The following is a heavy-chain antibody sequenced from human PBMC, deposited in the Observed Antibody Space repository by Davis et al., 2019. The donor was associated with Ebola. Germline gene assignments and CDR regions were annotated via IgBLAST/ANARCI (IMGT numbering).Heavy chain of an antibody. Sequence: ASVKVSCKASGYTFTSYGISWVRQAPGQGLEWMGWISAYNGNTNYAQKLQGRVTMTTDTSTSIAYMELRSLRSDDTAVYYCARDPNVDTAMVWFDPWGQGTLVTVSS. CDR2: ISAYNGNT. V-gene: IGHV1-18*01. CDR3: ARDPNVDTAMVWFDP. D-gene: IGHD5-18*01. J-gene: IGHJ5*02. CDR1: GYTFTSYG.